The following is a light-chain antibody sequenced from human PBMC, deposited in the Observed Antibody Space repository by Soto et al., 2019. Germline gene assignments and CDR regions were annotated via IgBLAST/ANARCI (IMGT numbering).Light chain of an antibody. CDR2: DAS. J-gene: IGKJ1*01. V-gene: IGKV1-5*01. Sequence: IHMTHSPSTLSASLGDIVTMTFRASQSISSWLAWYQQKPGKAPKLLIYDASSLESGVPSRFSGSGSGTEFTLTIRSLQPDDFAPYYCQQYNSYSWTFGQGTKVDIK. CDR1: QSISSW. CDR3: QQYNSYSWT.